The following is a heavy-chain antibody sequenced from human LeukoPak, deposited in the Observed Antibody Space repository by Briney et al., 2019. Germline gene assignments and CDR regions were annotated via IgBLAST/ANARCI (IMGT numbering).Heavy chain of an antibody. D-gene: IGHD3-22*01. V-gene: IGHV3-23*01. CDR3: AKDSSSYDWGYMDV. J-gene: IGHJ6*03. CDR2: IGGSDGRT. CDR1: GFTFSNSA. Sequence: GGSLRLSCAASGFTFSNSAMSWVRQAPGKGLEWVSLIGGSDGRTRYADSVKGRFTISRDNSKNTLYLEMNSLRAEDTAVYYCAKDSSSYDWGYMDVWGKGTTVTISS.